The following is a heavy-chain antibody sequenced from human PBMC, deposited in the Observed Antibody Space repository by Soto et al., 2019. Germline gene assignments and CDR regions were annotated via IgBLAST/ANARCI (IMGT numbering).Heavy chain of an antibody. CDR3: AKERQGSGPDFDL. CDR1: GFTFLNYD. CDR2: ISGSGGT. D-gene: IGHD3-10*01. V-gene: IGHV3-23*01. J-gene: IGHJ2*01. Sequence: EVQLLESGGDLVQPGGSLRLSCVASGFTFLNYDMHWVRQAPGKGLEWVAGISGSGGTFDANSVRGRFTISKDDSKNTLYLQMNSLSVEDTALYYCAKERQGSGPDFDLWGRGTLVTVSS.